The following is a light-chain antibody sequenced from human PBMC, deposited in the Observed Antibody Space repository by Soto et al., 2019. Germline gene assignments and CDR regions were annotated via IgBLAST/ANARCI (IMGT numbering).Light chain of an antibody. CDR3: QQYNSHSPWT. V-gene: IGKV1-5*03. CDR1: QSVSTW. CDR2: MAS. J-gene: IGKJ1*01. Sequence: DIQMTQSPSTLSASVGDRVTITCRARQSVSTWLAWYPQKPGKAPQVLISMASTLESGVPSRFSGSGSGTEFTLTISSLQPDDFATYYCQQYNSHSPWTFGQGTKVEIK.